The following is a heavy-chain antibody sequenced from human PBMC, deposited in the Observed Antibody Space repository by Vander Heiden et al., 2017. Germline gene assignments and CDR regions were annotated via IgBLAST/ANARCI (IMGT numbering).Heavy chain of an antibody. J-gene: IGHJ5*02. Sequence: EVQLLESGGGLVQPGGSLSLSCAASGFTFSSYAMSWVRQAPGKGLEWVSAISGSGGSTYYADSVKGRFTISRDNSKNTLYLQMNSLRAEDTAVYYCAKLPTVTTAYNWFDPWGQGTLVTVSS. CDR1: GFTFSSYA. CDR2: ISGSGGST. CDR3: AKLPTVTTAYNWFDP. V-gene: IGHV3-23*01. D-gene: IGHD4-17*01.